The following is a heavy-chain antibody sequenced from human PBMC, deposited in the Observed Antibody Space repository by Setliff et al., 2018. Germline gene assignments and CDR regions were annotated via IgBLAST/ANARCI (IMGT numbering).Heavy chain of an antibody. V-gene: IGHV3-48*03. CDR2: ISSSGSTM. CDR1: GFTFSSYE. J-gene: IGHJ5*02. Sequence: PGGSLRLSCAASGFTFSSYEMNWVRQAPGKGLEWVSYISSSGSTMYYADSVKGRFTISRDNAKNSLYLQMNSLRAEDTAVYYCARESVAATYNWFDPWGQGTLVTVSS. D-gene: IGHD2-15*01. CDR3: ARESVAATYNWFDP.